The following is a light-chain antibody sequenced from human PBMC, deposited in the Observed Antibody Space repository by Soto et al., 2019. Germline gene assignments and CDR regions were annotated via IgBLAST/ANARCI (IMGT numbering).Light chain of an antibody. CDR3: GTWDSRLSVVV. V-gene: IGLV1-51*01. Sequence: QSVLTQPPSVSVAPGQKVTVSCSGSSSNIGNNYVSWYQQFPGAAPKVLIYDNNKRPSGIPDRFSGSKSGTSATLGITGLQTGDEADYYCGTWDSRLSVVVFGGGTQLTVL. CDR1: SSNIGNNY. CDR2: DNN. J-gene: IGLJ2*01.